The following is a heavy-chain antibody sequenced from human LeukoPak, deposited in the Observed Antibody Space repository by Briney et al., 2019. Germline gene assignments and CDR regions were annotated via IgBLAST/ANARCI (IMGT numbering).Heavy chain of an antibody. V-gene: IGHV4-38-2*02. J-gene: IGHJ4*02. CDR1: NHSIIETDD. CDR3: VRVLDSGNSWYFFDL. Sequence: ASQTLSLTCLVSNHSIIETDDWGWIRPTPGKGPKQSGSIFDSASTDYTPSLKSRVTISLDRSNNQFSLTMTSVTAADTAVYHCVRVLDSGNSWYFFDLWGQGIRVVVS. D-gene: IGHD1-1*01. CDR2: IFDSAST.